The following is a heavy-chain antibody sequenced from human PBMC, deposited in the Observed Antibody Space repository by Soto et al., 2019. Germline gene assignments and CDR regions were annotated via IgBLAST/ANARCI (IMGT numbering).Heavy chain of an antibody. J-gene: IGHJ5*02. CDR1: GFTFSSYA. D-gene: IGHD3-3*01. CDR3: ARDGAPYDFWSGYLS. CDR2: ISYDGSNK. Sequence: PGGSLRLSCAASGFTFSSYAMHWVRQAPGKGLEWVAVISYDGSNKYYADSVKGRFTISRDNSKNTLYLQMNSLRAEDTAVYYYARDGAPYDFWSGYLSWGQGTLVTVSS. V-gene: IGHV3-30-3*01.